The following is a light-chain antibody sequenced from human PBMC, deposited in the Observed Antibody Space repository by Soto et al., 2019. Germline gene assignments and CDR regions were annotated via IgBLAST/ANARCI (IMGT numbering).Light chain of an antibody. Sequence: DIQMTQYPSTLSASVGERVTISCRASQSVNNWLARYQRKPGKAPKLLIHDASTLESGIPSRFSGSGSGTEFTLTISSLQPDDFATYYCQQYNSYWTFGQGTKVDI. CDR1: QSVNNW. CDR3: QQYNSYWT. CDR2: DAS. V-gene: IGKV1-5*01. J-gene: IGKJ1*01.